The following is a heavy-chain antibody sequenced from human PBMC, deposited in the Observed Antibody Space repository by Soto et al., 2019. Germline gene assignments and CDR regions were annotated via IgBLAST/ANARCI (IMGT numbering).Heavy chain of an antibody. D-gene: IGHD1-7*01. Sequence: GASVKVSCKASGYTFTSYGISWVRQAPGQGLEWMGRISAYNGNTNYAQKLQGRVTMTTDTSTSTAYMELRSLRSDDTAVYYCAIDKTGTTSYYYYGMDVWGQGTTVTVSS. J-gene: IGHJ6*02. V-gene: IGHV1-18*01. CDR1: GYTFTSYG. CDR3: AIDKTGTTSYYYYGMDV. CDR2: ISAYNGNT.